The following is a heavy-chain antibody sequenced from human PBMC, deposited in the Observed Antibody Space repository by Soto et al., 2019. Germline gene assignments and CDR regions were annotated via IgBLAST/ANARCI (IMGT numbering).Heavy chain of an antibody. V-gene: IGHV1-46*01. CDR1: GYTFTSYS. J-gene: IGHJ6*02. CDR2: IYPSSGRT. Sequence: QVQLVQSGAEVKKPGASVRVSCKASGYTFTSYSMHWVRQAPGQGLEWMGIIYPSSGRTSYAQNFQVRVTMTSDTSTSIVYMEMSSLKSEDTAVYYCARDHNFGFILYAMDVWGQGTTVTVSS. D-gene: IGHD2-15*01. CDR3: ARDHNFGFILYAMDV.